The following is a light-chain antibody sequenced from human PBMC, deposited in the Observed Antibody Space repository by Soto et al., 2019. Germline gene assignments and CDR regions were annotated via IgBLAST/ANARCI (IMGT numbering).Light chain of an antibody. CDR3: CSYAGSSTSYV. CDR2: EGS. V-gene: IGLV2-23*01. CDR1: SSDGGSYNL. Sequence: QSALTQPASVSGCPGQSITISCTGTSSDGGSYNLVSWYQQHPGKAPKLMIYEGSKRPSGVSNRFSGSKSGNTASLTISGLQAEDEADYYCCSYAGSSTSYVFGTGTKV. J-gene: IGLJ1*01.